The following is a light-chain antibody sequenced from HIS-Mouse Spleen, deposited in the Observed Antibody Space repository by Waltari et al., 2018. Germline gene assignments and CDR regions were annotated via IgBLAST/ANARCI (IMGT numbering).Light chain of an antibody. V-gene: IGLV2-11*01. CDR1: SIDVGGSNY. J-gene: IGLJ1*01. CDR3: CSYAGSYTGV. Sequence: QSALTQPRSVSGSPGQSVTISCTGTSIDVGGSNYVSCYQQHPGKAPKLMIYDVSKRASGVPDLFSGSKSGNTASLTISGLQAEDEADYYCCSYAGSYTGVFGTGTKVTVL. CDR2: DVS.